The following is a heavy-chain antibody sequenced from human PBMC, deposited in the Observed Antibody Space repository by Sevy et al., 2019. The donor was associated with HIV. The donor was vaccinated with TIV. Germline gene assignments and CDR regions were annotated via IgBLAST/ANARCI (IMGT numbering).Heavy chain of an antibody. CDR3: ARVVTIFGRSMDV. CDR2: IYYSRST. D-gene: IGHD3-3*01. J-gene: IGHJ6*02. CDR1: GGSISIANHY. V-gene: IGHV4-31*02. Sequence: GGSISIANHYWSWIRQHPGKGLEWVGYIYYSRSTYYNPSLKSRVTISVDTSKNQFSLKLSSVTAADTAVYYCARVVTIFGRSMDVWGQGTTVTVSS.